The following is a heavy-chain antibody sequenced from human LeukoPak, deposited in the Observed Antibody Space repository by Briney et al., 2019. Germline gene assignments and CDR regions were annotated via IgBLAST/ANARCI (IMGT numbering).Heavy chain of an antibody. CDR3: ARSYDFWSGYYDY. CDR1: GGSISSYY. D-gene: IGHD3-3*01. CDR2: IYYSGST. V-gene: IGHV4-59*01. Sequence: SETLSLTCTVSGGSISSYYWSWIRQPPGKGLEWIGYIYYSGSTNYNPSLKSRVTISVDTSKNQFSLKLSSVTAADTAVYYCARSYDFWSGYYDYWGQGTLVTVSS. J-gene: IGHJ4*02.